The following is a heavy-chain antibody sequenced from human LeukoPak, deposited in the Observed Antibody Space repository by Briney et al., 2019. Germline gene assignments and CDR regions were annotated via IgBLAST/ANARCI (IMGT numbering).Heavy chain of an antibody. Sequence: PGRSLRLSCVVSGFSFSNYGMIWVRQAPGKGLEWVSGISVSGTATYYTDSVRGRFTLSRDNSRNTLYLQMNSLRAEDTAVYYCAKGADCLTPICYYPLDSWGKGTLVTVSS. J-gene: IGHJ4*02. D-gene: IGHD2-2*01. CDR2: ISVSGTAT. CDR1: GFSFSNYG. V-gene: IGHV3-23*01. CDR3: AKGADCLTPICYYPLDS.